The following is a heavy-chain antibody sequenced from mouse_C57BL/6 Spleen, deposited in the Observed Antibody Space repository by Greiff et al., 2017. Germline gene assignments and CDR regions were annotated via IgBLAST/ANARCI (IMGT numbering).Heavy chain of an antibody. CDR1: GYTFTDYN. V-gene: IGHV1-18*01. Sequence: EVQLQQSGPELVKPGASVKIPCKASGYTFTDYNMDWVKQSHGKSLEWIGDINPNNGGTIYNQKFKGKATLTVDTSSSTAYMALRSLTSEDTAVYYCARSGGNYFYYAMDYWGQGTSVTVSS. CDR3: ARSGGNYFYYAMDY. D-gene: IGHD1-1*02. CDR2: INPNNGGT. J-gene: IGHJ4*01.